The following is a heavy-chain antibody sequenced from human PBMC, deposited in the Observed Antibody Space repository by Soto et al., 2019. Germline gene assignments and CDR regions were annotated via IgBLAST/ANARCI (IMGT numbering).Heavy chain of an antibody. CDR2: IVPLHNTS. J-gene: IGHJ6*01. Sequence: QVHLLQSGTEVKKPGSSLKVSCKVSGGTFTDYSINWVRHAPGQGLEWLGGIVPLHNTSNYSLKFLGRGEITADLCTNTLYMPMRGLATYDRGTQYCAIWSHWHDLYSHGMAVGGQGPTAIVSS. CDR3: AIWSHWHDLYSHGMAV. V-gene: IGHV1-69*19. D-gene: IGHD1-1*01. CDR1: GGTFTDYS.